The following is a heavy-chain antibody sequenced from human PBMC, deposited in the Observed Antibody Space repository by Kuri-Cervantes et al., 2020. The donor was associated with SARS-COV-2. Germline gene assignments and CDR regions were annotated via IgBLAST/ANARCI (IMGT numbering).Heavy chain of an antibody. CDR1: GGSFSGDY. V-gene: IGHV4-34*01. CDR2: INHSGST. J-gene: IGHJ6*02. Sequence: LRLSWAVYGGSFSGDYWSWIRQPPGKGLEWIGEINHSGSTNYNPSLKSRVTISVETSKNQFTLKLSSVTAADTAVYYCARGRVYARRIYYYYYGMDVWGQGTTVTVSS. D-gene: IGHD3-16*01. CDR3: ARGRVYARRIYYYYYGMDV.